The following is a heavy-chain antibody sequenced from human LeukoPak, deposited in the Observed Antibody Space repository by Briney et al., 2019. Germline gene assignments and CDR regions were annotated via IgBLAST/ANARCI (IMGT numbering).Heavy chain of an antibody. D-gene: IGHD1-26*01. CDR1: GFNFDNFW. CDR3: AKARGSYSFDF. Sequence: GGSLRLSCAASGFNFDNFWMSWVRQAPGKGLEWVANIREDGGKQNYVDSVKGRFTISRDNAKSSVYLQLNSLRADDTAIYYCAKARGSYSFDFWGQGTLVTVSS. CDR2: IREDGGKQ. V-gene: IGHV3-7*01. J-gene: IGHJ4*02.